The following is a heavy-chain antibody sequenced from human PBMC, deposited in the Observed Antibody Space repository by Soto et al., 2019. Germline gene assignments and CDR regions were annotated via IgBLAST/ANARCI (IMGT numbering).Heavy chain of an antibody. CDR1: GYKFTNNW. CDR3: ARASFAGRYYYSGMDV. V-gene: IGHV5-51*01. Sequence: PGESLKISCNGSGYKFTNNWIGWVRQMPGKGLEWMGIIYPGDSDTRYSPSFQGQVTISADRSISTAYLQWSSLTASDAAVYYCARASFAGRYYYSGMDVWGQGTTVTVSS. J-gene: IGHJ6*02. CDR2: IYPGDSDT. D-gene: IGHD2-21*01.